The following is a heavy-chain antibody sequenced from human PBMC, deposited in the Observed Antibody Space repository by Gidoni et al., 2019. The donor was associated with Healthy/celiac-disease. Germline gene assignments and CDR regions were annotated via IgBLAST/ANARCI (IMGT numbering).Heavy chain of an antibody. V-gene: IGHV3-21*01. CDR1: GFTFSSYS. CDR3: ARDEVYDFWSGQDYYSYYMDV. CDR2: ISSSSSYI. D-gene: IGHD3-3*01. Sequence: MELSCAASGFTFSSYSMNWVRQAPGKGLEWVSSISSSSSYIYYGESVKGRFTISRDKAKISLYLQMNSLRAEDTAVYYCARDEVYDFWSGQDYYSYYMDVWGKGTTVTVSS. J-gene: IGHJ6*03.